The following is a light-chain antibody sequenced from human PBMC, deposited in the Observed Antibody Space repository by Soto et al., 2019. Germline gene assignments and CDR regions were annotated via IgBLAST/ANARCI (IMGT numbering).Light chain of an antibody. Sequence: DIQLTQSPSFLSASVGDRVTITCRASQGISSYLAWYQQKPGKAPKLLIYAASTLQSVVPSRFSGSGSGTEFTLTISSLQPEDFATYYCQQLNSYPLTFGGGTKVEIK. CDR2: AAS. J-gene: IGKJ4*01. CDR3: QQLNSYPLT. V-gene: IGKV1-9*01. CDR1: QGISSY.